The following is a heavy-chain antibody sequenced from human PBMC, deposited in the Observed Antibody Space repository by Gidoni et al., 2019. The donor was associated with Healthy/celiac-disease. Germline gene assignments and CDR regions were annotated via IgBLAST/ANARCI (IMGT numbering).Heavy chain of an antibody. CDR1: GGSFSGYY. CDR3: ARVPYYYDSSGYE. V-gene: IGHV4-34*01. J-gene: IGHJ4*02. Sequence: QVQLQQWGEGLLKPSETLSLTCAVDGGSFSGYYWSWIRQPPGKGLEWIGEINHSGSTNYHPSLKSRVTISVDTSKNPFSLKLSSVTAADTAVYYCARVPYYYDSSGYEWGQGTLVTVSS. D-gene: IGHD3-22*01. CDR2: INHSGST.